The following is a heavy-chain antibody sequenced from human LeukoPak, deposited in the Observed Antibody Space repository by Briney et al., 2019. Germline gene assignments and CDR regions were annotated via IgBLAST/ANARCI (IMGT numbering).Heavy chain of an antibody. CDR1: GGSVSSGSYY. CDR3: ARGSKAYYYYYMDV. J-gene: IGHJ6*03. Sequence: SETLSLTCTVSGGSVSSGSYYWSWIRQPPGKGLEWIGYIYYNGSTNYNPSLKSRVTISVDTSKNQFSLKLSSVTAADTAVYYCARGSKAYYYYYMDVWGKGTTVTVSS. CDR2: IYYNGST. V-gene: IGHV4-61*01.